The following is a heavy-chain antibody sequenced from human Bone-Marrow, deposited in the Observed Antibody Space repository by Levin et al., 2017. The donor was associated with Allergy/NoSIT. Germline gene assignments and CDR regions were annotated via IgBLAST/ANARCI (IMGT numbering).Heavy chain of an antibody. D-gene: IGHD1-26*01. J-gene: IGHJ4*02. Sequence: SCAASGFTFSSYSMNWVRQAPGKGLEWVSSISSSSSYIYYADSVKGRFTISRDNAKNSLYLQMNSLRAEDTAVYYCARGLYSGSYYPDYWGQGTLVTVSS. CDR2: ISSSSSYI. CDR3: ARGLYSGSYYPDY. CDR1: GFTFSSYS. V-gene: IGHV3-21*01.